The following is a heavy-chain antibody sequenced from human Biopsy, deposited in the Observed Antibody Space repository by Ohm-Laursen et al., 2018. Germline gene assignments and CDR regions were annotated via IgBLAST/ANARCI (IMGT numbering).Heavy chain of an antibody. V-gene: IGHV3-30*18. Sequence: SLRLSCAATGFTFSDHYMEWGRQAPGKGLEWVAVISYDGSSQYYVNSVKGRFTISRDNSKNTAYLQMISLGAEDTAVYYCAKSRESSGYYLVDWGQGTLVTVSS. CDR2: ISYDGSSQ. CDR1: GFTFSDHY. CDR3: AKSRESSGYYLVD. J-gene: IGHJ4*02. D-gene: IGHD3-22*01.